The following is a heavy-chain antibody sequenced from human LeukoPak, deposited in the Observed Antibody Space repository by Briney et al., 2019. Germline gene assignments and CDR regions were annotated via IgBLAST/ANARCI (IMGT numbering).Heavy chain of an antibody. V-gene: IGHV4-38-2*01. CDR3: ARAAHGGWFGELLPDY. CDR2: IYHSGST. D-gene: IGHD3-10*01. CDR1: GYSISSGYY. J-gene: IGHJ4*02. Sequence: SETLSLTCAVSGYSISSGYYWGWIRQPPGKGLEWIGSIYHSGSTYYNPSLKSRVTISVDTSKNQFSLKLSSVTAADTAVYYCARAAHGGWFGELLPDYWGQGTLVTVSP.